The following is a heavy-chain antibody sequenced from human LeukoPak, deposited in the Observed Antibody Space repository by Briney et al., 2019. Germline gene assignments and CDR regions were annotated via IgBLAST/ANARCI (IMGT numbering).Heavy chain of an antibody. V-gene: IGHV4-59*01. Sequence: SETLSLTCTVSGGSISSYYWSWIRQPPGKGLEWIGYIYYSGSTNYNPSLKSRVTISVDTSKNQFSLKLSSVTAADTAVYYCARTMYYYGSGSYYRDWGQGTLVTVSS. CDR2: IYYSGST. CDR3: ARTMYYYGSGSYYRD. CDR1: GGSISSYY. D-gene: IGHD3-10*01. J-gene: IGHJ4*02.